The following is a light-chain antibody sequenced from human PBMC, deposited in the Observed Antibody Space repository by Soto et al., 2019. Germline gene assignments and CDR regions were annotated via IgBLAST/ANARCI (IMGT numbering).Light chain of an antibody. CDR3: QQYGSSPRT. Sequence: EIVLTQSPGTLSLSPGERATLSCRASESVSSSFLAWYQKKPGQAPRRLIYGASTRATGIPDRFSGSGSGTDFTLTISRLEPEDFAVYYCQQYGSSPRTFGQGTKVDIK. CDR2: GAS. J-gene: IGKJ1*01. V-gene: IGKV3-20*01. CDR1: ESVSSSF.